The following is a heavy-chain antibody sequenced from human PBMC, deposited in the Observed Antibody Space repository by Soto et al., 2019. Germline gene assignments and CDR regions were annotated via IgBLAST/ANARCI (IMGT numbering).Heavy chain of an antibody. D-gene: IGHD3-9*01. CDR1: GFTFSSYS. V-gene: IGHV3-21*01. J-gene: IGHJ6*02. Sequence: EVQLVESGGGLVKPGVSLRLSCAASGFTFSSYSMNWVRQAPGHGLEWVSSISSSSSYIYYADSVKGRFTISRDNAKNSLYLKMNRLRAEDTAVYYCARDQQYYAILGPVWGGMDVWGQGTTVTVSS. CDR3: ARDQQYYAILGPVWGGMDV. CDR2: ISSSSSYI.